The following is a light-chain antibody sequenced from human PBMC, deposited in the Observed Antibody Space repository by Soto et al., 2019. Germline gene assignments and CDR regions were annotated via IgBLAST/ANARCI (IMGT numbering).Light chain of an antibody. CDR3: HQYNDGTAET. V-gene: IGKV3-15*01. Sequence: EIGITKSPATLSVSQGERATLSCRASQSVSTNLAWYQQKPGQAPRLLIFGASTRATGIPVRFSGSGSGRQFTLTITSLQSEDLAIYYCHQYNDGTAETFGQGTKVDIK. CDR2: GAS. CDR1: QSVSTN. J-gene: IGKJ1*01.